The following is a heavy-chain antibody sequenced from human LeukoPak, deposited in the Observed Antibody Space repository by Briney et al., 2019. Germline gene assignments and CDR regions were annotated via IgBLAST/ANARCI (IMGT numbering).Heavy chain of an antibody. Sequence: GGSLRLSCAASGFIFDNHGMHWVRQAPGKGLEWVSGISWSSGIICYADSVKGRFTISRDNSKNTLYLQMNSLRAEDTAVYYCARAIAATVYFDYWGQGTLVSVSS. CDR3: ARAIAATVYFDY. CDR1: GFIFDNHG. J-gene: IGHJ4*02. CDR2: ISWSSGII. D-gene: IGHD2-15*01. V-gene: IGHV3-9*01.